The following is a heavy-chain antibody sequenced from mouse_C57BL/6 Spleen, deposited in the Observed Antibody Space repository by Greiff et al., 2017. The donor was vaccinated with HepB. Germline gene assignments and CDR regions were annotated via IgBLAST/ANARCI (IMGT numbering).Heavy chain of an antibody. D-gene: IGHD2-2*01. CDR1: GFSFNTYA. CDR2: IRSKSNNYAT. Sequence: EVMLVESGGGLVQPKGSLKLSCAASGFSFNTYAMNWVRQAPGKGLEWVARIRSKSNNYATYYADSVKDRFTISRDDSESMLYLQMNNLKTEDTAMYYCVREGGLWFFPAWFAYWGQGTLVTVSA. CDR3: VREGGLWFFPAWFAY. J-gene: IGHJ3*01. V-gene: IGHV10-1*01.